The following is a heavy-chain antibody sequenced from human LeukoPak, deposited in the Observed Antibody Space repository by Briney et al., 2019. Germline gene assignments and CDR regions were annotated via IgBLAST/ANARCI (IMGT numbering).Heavy chain of an antibody. CDR3: ARDPSLGMPEYFDL. J-gene: IGHJ2*01. Sequence: PSQTLSLTCTVSGGSISSGDYYWSWIRQPPGKGLEWIGYIYYSGSTYYNPSLKSRVTISVDTSKNQFSLKLRSVTAADTAVYYCARDPSLGMPEYFDLWGRGTLVTVSS. V-gene: IGHV4-30-4*08. D-gene: IGHD7-27*01. CDR1: GGSISSGDYY. CDR2: IYYSGST.